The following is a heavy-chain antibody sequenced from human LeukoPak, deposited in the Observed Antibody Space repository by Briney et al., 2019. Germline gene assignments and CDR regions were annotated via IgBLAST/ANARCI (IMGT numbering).Heavy chain of an antibody. V-gene: IGHV4-34*01. CDR3: ARGGYSGYGLIDY. D-gene: IGHD5-12*01. Sequence: SETLSLTCAVYGGSFSDYYWSWIRQPSGKGLEWIGEINHSGSTNYNPSLKSRVTISVDTSKNQFSLKLSSVTAADTAVYYCARGGYSGYGLIDYWGQGTLVTVSS. CDR1: GGSFSDYY. J-gene: IGHJ4*02. CDR2: INHSGST.